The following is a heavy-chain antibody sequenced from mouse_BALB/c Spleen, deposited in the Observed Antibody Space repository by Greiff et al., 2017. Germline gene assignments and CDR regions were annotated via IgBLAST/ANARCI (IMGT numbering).Heavy chain of an antibody. Sequence: VQLQQSGAELVRPGTSVTISCKASGYTFTNYWLGWVKQRPGHGLEWIGDIYPGGGYTNYNEKFKGKATLTADTSSSTAYMQLSSLTSEDSAVYFCARWYGNSYYFDYWGQGTTLTVSS. D-gene: IGHD2-10*02. V-gene: IGHV1-63*02. J-gene: IGHJ2*01. CDR2: IYPGGGYT. CDR1: GYTFTNYW. CDR3: ARWYGNSYYFDY.